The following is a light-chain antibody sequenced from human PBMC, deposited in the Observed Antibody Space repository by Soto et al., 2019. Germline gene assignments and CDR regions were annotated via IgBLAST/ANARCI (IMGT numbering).Light chain of an antibody. CDR1: SSNIGNNY. CDR3: GTWDSSLSAEV. Sequence: QSVLTQPPSVSAAPGQKVTISCSGSSSNIGNNYVSWYQQLPGTAPKLLIYDNDERPSGIPDRFSGSKSGTSATLGITGLQNGDEADYYCGTWDSSLSAEVFGGGTKLTVL. CDR2: DND. V-gene: IGLV1-51*01. J-gene: IGLJ2*01.